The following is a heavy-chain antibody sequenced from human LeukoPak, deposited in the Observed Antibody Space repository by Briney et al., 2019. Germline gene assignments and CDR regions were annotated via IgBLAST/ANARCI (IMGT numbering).Heavy chain of an antibody. CDR1: GGSISSGSYY. Sequence: SQTLSLTCTVSGGSISSGSYYWSWIRQPPGKGLEWIGSIYCSGSTYYNPSLKSRVTISVDTSKNQFSLKLSSVTAADTAVYYCARVVGDGYNSDYWGQGTLVTVSS. D-gene: IGHD5-24*01. J-gene: IGHJ4*02. CDR3: ARVVGDGYNSDY. CDR2: IYCSGST. V-gene: IGHV4-39*07.